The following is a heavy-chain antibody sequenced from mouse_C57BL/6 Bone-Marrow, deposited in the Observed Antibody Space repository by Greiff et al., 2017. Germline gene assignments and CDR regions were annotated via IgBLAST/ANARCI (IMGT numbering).Heavy chain of an antibody. Sequence: EVQVVESGGGLVQPGGSLKLSCAASGFTFSDYGMAWVRQAPRKGPEWVAFISNLAYSIYYADTVTGRFTISRENAKNTLYLEMSSLRSEDTAMYYCARQGGYDSLDYWGQGTTLTVSS. D-gene: IGHD2-4*01. J-gene: IGHJ2*01. CDR3: ARQGGYDSLDY. CDR2: ISNLAYSI. V-gene: IGHV5-15*01. CDR1: GFTFSDYG.